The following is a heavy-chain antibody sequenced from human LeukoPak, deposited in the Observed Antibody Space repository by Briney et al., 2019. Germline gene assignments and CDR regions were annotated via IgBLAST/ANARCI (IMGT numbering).Heavy chain of an antibody. D-gene: IGHD5-24*01. CDR1: GFTFSSYG. V-gene: IGHV3-30*02. J-gene: IGHJ4*02. Sequence: GGSLRLSCAASGFTFSSYGMHWVRQAPGKGLEWVAFIRYDGSNKYYADSVKGRFTISRDNSKNTLYLQMNSLRAEDTAVYYCTKDAGLHTPYYFDYWGQGTLVTVSS. CDR2: IRYDGSNK. CDR3: TKDAGLHTPYYFDY.